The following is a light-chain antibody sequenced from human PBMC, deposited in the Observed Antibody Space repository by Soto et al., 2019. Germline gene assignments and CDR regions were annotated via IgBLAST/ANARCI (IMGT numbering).Light chain of an antibody. CDR2: DNR. Sequence: QSVLTQPPSASGTAGQRVTISCSGSTSNIGSNTVNWYQQLPGTAPKTLIYDNRNRPSGVPDRFSGSKSATSASLAITGLQAEDEADYYCQSYDNSLSAYVFGTGTKATVL. V-gene: IGLV1-44*01. CDR1: TSNIGSNT. J-gene: IGLJ1*01. CDR3: QSYDNSLSAYV.